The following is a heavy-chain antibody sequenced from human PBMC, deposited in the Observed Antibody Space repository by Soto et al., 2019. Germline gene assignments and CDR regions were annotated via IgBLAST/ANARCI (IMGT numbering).Heavy chain of an antibody. J-gene: IGHJ6*03. CDR1: GYTFTGYY. CDR2: INPNSGGT. V-gene: IGHV1-2*04. CDR3: ARESLGYWSGGSCYSGYYMDV. D-gene: IGHD2-15*01. Sequence: GASVKVSCKASGYTFTGYYMHWVRQAPGQGLEWMGWINPNSGGTNYAQKFQGWVTMTRDTSISTAYMELSRLRSDDTAVYYCARESLGYWSGGSCYSGYYMDVWGKGTTVTVSS.